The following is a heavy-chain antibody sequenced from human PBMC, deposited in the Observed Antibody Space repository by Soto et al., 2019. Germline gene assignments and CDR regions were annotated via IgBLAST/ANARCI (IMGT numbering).Heavy chain of an antibody. J-gene: IGHJ6*02. V-gene: IGHV1-18*04. D-gene: IGHD3-22*01. CDR3: ARVGNDDSSGYHNGHYYYGMDV. CDR2: VSGSNGNT. Sequence: GASVKVSCKASGYTFINHGISWVRQAPGQGLEWMGWVSGSNGNTKYAQKFQGRVTITADESTSTAYMELSSLRSEVTAVYYCARVGNDDSSGYHNGHYYYGMDVWGQGTTVTVSS. CDR1: GYTFINHG.